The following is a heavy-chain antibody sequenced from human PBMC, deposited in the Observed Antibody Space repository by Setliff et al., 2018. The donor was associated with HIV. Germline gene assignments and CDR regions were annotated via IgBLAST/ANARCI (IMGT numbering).Heavy chain of an antibody. D-gene: IGHD1-1*01. J-gene: IGHJ4*03. CDR1: GGSFSGYY. V-gene: IGHV4-34*01. CDR3: AREGEPTASYYFDY. CDR2: INHSGRT. Sequence: SETLSLTCAVYGGSFSGYYWSWIRQPPGKGLEWIGEINHSGRTNYNPSLKSRVTISVDTSKNQFSLKLSSVTAADTAVYYCAREGEPTASYYFDYWGQGTTVTVSS.